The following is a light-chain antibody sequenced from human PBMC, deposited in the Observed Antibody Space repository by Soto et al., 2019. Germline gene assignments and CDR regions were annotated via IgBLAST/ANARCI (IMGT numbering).Light chain of an antibody. V-gene: IGKV3-20*01. CDR3: QQYGSSPPRFT. J-gene: IGKJ3*01. CDR2: GAS. Sequence: EIVLTQSPGTLSLSPGERATLSCRASQSVSSSYLAWYQQKPGQAPRLLIYGASSRATGIPDRFSGSGSGTDFTLPLSRLEPEDFAVYYCQQYGSSPPRFTFGPGTKVDIK. CDR1: QSVSSSY.